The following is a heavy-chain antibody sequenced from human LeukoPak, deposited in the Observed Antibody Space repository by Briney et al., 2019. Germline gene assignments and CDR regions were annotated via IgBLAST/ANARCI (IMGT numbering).Heavy chain of an antibody. J-gene: IGHJ5*02. V-gene: IGHV4-39*01. D-gene: IGHD2-15*01. CDR2: IFYSGKT. CDR1: GGFISSSGYY. CDR3: ARQGGWSDP. Sequence: SETLSLTCTVSGGFISSSGYYWGWVRQPPGKGLEWIGSIFYSGKTYSNSSLESRVTISVDTSKNQFSLKLNSVTAADTAVYYCARQGGWSDPWGQGTLVTVSS.